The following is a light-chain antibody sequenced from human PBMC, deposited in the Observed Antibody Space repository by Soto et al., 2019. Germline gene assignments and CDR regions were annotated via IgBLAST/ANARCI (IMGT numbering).Light chain of an antibody. CDR1: QSISSW. V-gene: IGKV1-27*01. J-gene: IGKJ1*01. Sequence: DIQMTQSPSTLSASVGDRVTITCRASQSISSWLAWYQQKPGNPPKLLIYAASTLQSGVPSRFSGSGSGTDFTLTITSLQPEDVATYYCQRYNSAPWTVGQGTKVDIK. CDR2: AAS. CDR3: QRYNSAPWT.